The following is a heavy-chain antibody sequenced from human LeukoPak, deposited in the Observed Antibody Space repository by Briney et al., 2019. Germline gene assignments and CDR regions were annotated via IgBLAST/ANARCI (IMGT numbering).Heavy chain of an antibody. CDR3: ARARYSGSYYRSDAFDI. J-gene: IGHJ3*02. CDR2: INHSGST. V-gene: IGHV4-34*01. D-gene: IGHD1-26*01. Sequence: SETLSLTCAVYGGSFSGYYWNWIRQPPGKGLEWIGEINHSGSTNYNPSLKSRVTISVDTSKNQFSLKLSSVTAADTAVYYCARARYSGSYYRSDAFDIWGQGTMVTVSS. CDR1: GGSFSGYY.